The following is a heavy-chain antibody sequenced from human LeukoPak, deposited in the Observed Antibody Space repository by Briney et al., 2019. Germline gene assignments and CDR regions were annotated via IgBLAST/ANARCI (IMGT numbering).Heavy chain of an antibody. CDR1: GFTLSGYW. Sequence: PGGPLRLSCAASGFTLSGYWMSWVRQAPGKGLEWVANIKQDGSEKYYVDSVKGRFTISRDNAKNSLYLQMNSLRAEETAVYYCARDRAGPDPYDAFDIWGQGTMVTVSS. D-gene: IGHD6-13*01. J-gene: IGHJ3*02. CDR2: IKQDGSEK. V-gene: IGHV3-7*01. CDR3: ARDRAGPDPYDAFDI.